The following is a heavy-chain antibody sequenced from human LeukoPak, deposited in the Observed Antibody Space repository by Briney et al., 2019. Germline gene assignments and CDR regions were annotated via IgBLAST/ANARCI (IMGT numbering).Heavy chain of an antibody. CDR2: IYYSGST. J-gene: IGHJ4*02. D-gene: IGHD3-16*01. CDR1: GYSISSSSYY. V-gene: IGHV4-39*01. Sequence: PSETLSLTCTVSGYSISSSSYYWGWIRQPPGKGLEWIGSIYYSGSTYYNPSLKSRVTISVDTSKNQFSLKLSSVTAADTAVYYCASQSTFGYFDYWGQGTLVTVSS. CDR3: ASQSTFGYFDY.